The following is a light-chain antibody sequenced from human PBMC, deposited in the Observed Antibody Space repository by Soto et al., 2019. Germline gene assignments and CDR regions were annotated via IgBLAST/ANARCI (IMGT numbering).Light chain of an antibody. CDR2: DVS. J-gene: IGKJ1*01. V-gene: IGKV3-20*01. CDR3: QLYGISPT. Sequence: EIVLTQSPGTLSLSPGERATLSCRSSHSVSSNYLAWYQQKPGQAPRLLIYDVSSRATGIPDRFSGSVSGTDFSLTISRREPVDFAVYYCQLYGISPTFGQGTKVEIK. CDR1: HSVSSNY.